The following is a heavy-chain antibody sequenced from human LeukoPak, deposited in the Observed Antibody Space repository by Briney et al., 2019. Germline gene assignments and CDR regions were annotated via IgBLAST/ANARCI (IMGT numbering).Heavy chain of an antibody. V-gene: IGHV4-38-2*02. CDR1: GYSISSGYY. D-gene: IGHD6-19*01. CDR3: ARVLPHSSGPSHRGEFDY. J-gene: IGHJ4*02. CDR2: IYHSGST. Sequence: PSETLSLTCTVSGYSISSGYYWGWIRQPPGKGLAWIGSIYHSGSTYYNPSLKSRVTISVDTSKNQFSLKLSSVTAADTAVYYCARVLPHSSGPSHRGEFDYWGQGTLVTVSS.